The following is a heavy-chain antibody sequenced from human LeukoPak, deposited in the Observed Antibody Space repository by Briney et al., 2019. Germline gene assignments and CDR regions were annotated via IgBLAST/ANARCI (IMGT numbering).Heavy chain of an antibody. J-gene: IGHJ4*02. CDR1: GFTFSSYS. Sequence: GGSLRLSCAASGFTFSSYSMNWVRQAPGKGLEWVSSISSSSSYIYYADSVKGRFTISRDNAKNSLYLQMNSLRAEDTAVYYCARDWAGARWHLFDYWGQGTLVTVSS. CDR3: ARDWAGARWHLFDY. D-gene: IGHD1-26*01. CDR2: ISSSSSYI. V-gene: IGHV3-21*01.